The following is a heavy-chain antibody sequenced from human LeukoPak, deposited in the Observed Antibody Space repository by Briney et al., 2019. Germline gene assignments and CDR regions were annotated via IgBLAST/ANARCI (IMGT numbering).Heavy chain of an antibody. V-gene: IGHV3-48*01. CDR1: GFTFTSYT. Sequence: GGSLRLSCAASGFTFTSYTMNWVRQAPGKGLEGVSYIISSSSTLYYADSVKGRFTISRDNAKNSLYLQMNSLRAEDTAVYYCAELGITMIGGVWGKGTTVTISS. D-gene: IGHD3-10*02. J-gene: IGHJ6*04. CDR2: IISSSSTL. CDR3: AELGITMIGGV.